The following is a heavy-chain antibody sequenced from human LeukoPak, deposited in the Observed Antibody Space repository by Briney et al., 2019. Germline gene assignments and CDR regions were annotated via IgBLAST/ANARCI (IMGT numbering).Heavy chain of an antibody. Sequence: PGGSLRLSCAASGFTFSSYSMNWVRQAPGKGLEWVSYISSSSSTIYYADSVKGRFTISRDNAKNSLYLQMNSLRAEDTAVYYCARANWGIDYWGQGTLVTVSS. D-gene: IGHD7-27*01. CDR3: ARANWGIDY. J-gene: IGHJ4*02. CDR1: GFTFSSYS. V-gene: IGHV3-48*01. CDR2: ISSSSSTI.